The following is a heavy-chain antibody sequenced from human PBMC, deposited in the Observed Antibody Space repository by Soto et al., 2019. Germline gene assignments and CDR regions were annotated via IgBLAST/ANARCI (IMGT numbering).Heavy chain of an antibody. CDR2: TYYRSKWYN. J-gene: IGHJ4*02. Sequence: PSQTLSLTCAISGDSVSSNSAAWNWTRQSPSRGLEWLGRTYYRSKWYNDYAVSVESRITINPDTSKNQFSLQLNSVTPEDTAVYYCARIVLMVYAPYFDYWGQGTLVTVSS. D-gene: IGHD2-8*01. CDR1: GDSVSSNSAA. CDR3: ARIVLMVYAPYFDY. V-gene: IGHV6-1*01.